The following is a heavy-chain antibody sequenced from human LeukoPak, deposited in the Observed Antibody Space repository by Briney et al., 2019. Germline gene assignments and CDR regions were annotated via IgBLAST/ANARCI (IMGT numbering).Heavy chain of an antibody. D-gene: IGHD4-17*01. CDR1: GFTFSSYG. J-gene: IGHJ5*02. CDR2: IRYDGSNK. Sequence: PGGSLRLSCAASGFTFSSYGMHWVRQAPGKGLEWVAFIRYDGSNKYYADSVKGRFTISRDNSKNTLYLQMNSLRSDDTAVYYCAREHYGDYAARFDPWGQGTLVTVSS. CDR3: AREHYGDYAARFDP. V-gene: IGHV3-30*02.